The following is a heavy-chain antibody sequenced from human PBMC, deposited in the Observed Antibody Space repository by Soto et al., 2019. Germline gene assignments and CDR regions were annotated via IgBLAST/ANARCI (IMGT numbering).Heavy chain of an antibody. V-gene: IGHV3-30-3*01. D-gene: IGHD2-15*01. J-gene: IGHJ4*02. CDR1: GFTFKSYG. Sequence: GALRLSWAASGFTFKSYGMEWGLQAPGKGLEWVAVISYDGSNKYYAASVKGRFTISRDNSKNTLYLQMNSLRAEDTAVYYCARVQRTQYYFDYWGQGTLVTVSS. CDR3: ARVQRTQYYFDY. CDR2: ISYDGSNK.